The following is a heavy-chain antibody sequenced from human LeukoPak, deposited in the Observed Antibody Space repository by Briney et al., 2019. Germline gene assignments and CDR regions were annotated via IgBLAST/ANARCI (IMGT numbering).Heavy chain of an antibody. CDR2: VLPLSGTA. CDR1: RGAFTRAA. CDR3: ATPQMSYYGSGTHYSYYYVDI. V-gene: IGHV1-69*13. J-gene: IGHJ6*03. Sequence: SVKVSCKASRGAFTRAAVSWVRQAPGQGLEWMGGVLPLSGTANYAQKFQGRVTITADESTNTAYMELNSLTFQDTAVYYCATPQMSYYGSGTHYSYYYVDIWGRGTAVTVSS. D-gene: IGHD3-10*01.